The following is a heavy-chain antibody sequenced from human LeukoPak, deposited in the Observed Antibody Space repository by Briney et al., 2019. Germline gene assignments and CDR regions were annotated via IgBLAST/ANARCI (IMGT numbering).Heavy chain of an antibody. Sequence: GGSLRLSCAASGFTFSSYWMHWVRHAPGKGLVWVSRINSDGSSTSYADSVKGRFTISRDNAKNTLYLQMNSLRAEDTAVYYCSRSFCSGGSCWWFDPWGQGTVVTVSS. D-gene: IGHD2-15*01. J-gene: IGHJ5*02. V-gene: IGHV3-74*01. CDR3: SRSFCSGGSCWWFDP. CDR2: INSDGSST. CDR1: GFTFSSYW.